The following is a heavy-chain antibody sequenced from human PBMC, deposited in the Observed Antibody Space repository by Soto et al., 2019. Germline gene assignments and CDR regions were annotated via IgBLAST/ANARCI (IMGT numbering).Heavy chain of an antibody. J-gene: IGHJ4*02. CDR2: IIPIFGTA. Sequence: GASVKVSCKASGGTFSSYAISWVRQAPGQGLEWMGGIIPIFGTANYAQKFQGRVTITADESTSIAYMELSSLRSEDTAVYYCASPSNYYDSSGYYYEAFDYWGQGTLVTVSS. D-gene: IGHD3-22*01. V-gene: IGHV1-69*13. CDR3: ASPSNYYDSSGYYYEAFDY. CDR1: GGTFSSYA.